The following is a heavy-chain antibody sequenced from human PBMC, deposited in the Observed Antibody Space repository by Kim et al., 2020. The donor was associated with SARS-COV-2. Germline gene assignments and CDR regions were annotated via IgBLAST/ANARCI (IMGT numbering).Heavy chain of an antibody. J-gene: IGHJ5*02. Sequence: SETLSLTCTVSGGSISSYYWSWIRQPPGKGLEWIGYIYYSGSTNYNPSLKSRVTISVDTSKNQFSLKLSSVTAADTAVYYCARGGGGCFGELSLFDPWGQGTLVTVSS. CDR3: ARGGGGCFGELSLFDP. CDR2: IYYSGST. D-gene: IGHD3-10*01. V-gene: IGHV4-59*01. CDR1: GGSISSYY.